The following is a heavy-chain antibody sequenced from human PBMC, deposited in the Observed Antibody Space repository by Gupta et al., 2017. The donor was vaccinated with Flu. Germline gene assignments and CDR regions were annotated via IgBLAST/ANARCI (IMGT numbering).Heavy chain of an antibody. CDR3: ASLTPALKFDY. V-gene: IGHV4-30-4*01. CDR2: IYYSGNT. Sequence: TWIRQPPGKGLEWIGSIYYSGNTFYHPSLKSRVTISIDTSKNQFSLKLTSVTAADTADYYCASLTPALKFDYWGQGTLVTVSS. J-gene: IGHJ4*02. D-gene: IGHD7-27*01.